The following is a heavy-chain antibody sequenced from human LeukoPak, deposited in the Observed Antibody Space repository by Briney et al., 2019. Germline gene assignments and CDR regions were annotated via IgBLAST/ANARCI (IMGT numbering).Heavy chain of an antibody. J-gene: IGHJ6*03. CDR3: ARDWGLPYYYFYYYMDV. Sequence: GGSLRLSCAASGFTFSSYSMNWVRQAPGKGLEWVSYISSSSSTIYYADSVKGRFTISRDNAKNSLYLQMNSLRGEDTAVYYCARDWGLPYYYFYYYMDVWGKGTTVTVSS. V-gene: IGHV3-48*04. CDR1: GFTFSSYS. D-gene: IGHD3-16*01. CDR2: ISSSSSTI.